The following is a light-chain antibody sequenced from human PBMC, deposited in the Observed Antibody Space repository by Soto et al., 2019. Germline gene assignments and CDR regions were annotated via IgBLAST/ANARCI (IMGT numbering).Light chain of an antibody. CDR2: GVT. V-gene: IGLV2-14*01. J-gene: IGLJ1*01. CDR3: SSFTTSYFYV. CDR1: GSDIGAYNY. Sequence: SVLTQPASVSVSPGQSITISCTGSGSDIGAYNYVSWYQQHPGKAPKLLIHGVTRRPSGVSSRFSASKSAYTASLTISGLQAGDEANYYCSSFTTSYFYVFGPGTKVTVL.